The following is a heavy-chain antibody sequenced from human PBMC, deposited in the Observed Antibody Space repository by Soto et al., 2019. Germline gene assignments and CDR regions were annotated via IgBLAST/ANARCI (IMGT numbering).Heavy chain of an antibody. J-gene: IGHJ6*02. D-gene: IGHD3-10*01. Sequence: QVQLQESGPGLVKPSETLSLSCTVSGGSISSYYWSWFRQSPGKRMEWIGYVQHGWGSSYNPSLQSRDDISLGTSKSQFSLKVTSVTATDTAVYYCAGQGFGPLHGLVDVWGQGTTVTVSS. CDR2: VQHGWGS. V-gene: IGHV4-59*08. CDR3: AGQGFGPLHGLVDV. CDR1: GGSISSYY.